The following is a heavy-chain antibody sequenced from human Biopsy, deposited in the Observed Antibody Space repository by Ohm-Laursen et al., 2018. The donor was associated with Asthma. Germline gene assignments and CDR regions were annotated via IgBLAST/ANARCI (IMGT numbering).Heavy chain of an antibody. V-gene: IGHV3-7*01. J-gene: IGHJ1*01. D-gene: IGHD3-3*02. Sequence: SLRLSCAASGFTFSSYWMSWVRQAPGKGLEWVANIKKDGSEKNHVDSLKGRFTISRDNAKNSLYLQMNSLRAEDTAVYYCARTFHFWSPYHAEHYQLWGQGTLVTVSS. CDR3: ARTFHFWSPYHAEHYQL. CDR2: IKKDGSEK. CDR1: GFTFSSYW.